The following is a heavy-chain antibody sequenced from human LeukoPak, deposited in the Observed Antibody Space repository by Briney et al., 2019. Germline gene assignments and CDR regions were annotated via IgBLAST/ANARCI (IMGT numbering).Heavy chain of an antibody. CDR1: GGSFSAYY. D-gene: IGHD3-22*01. J-gene: IGHJ5*02. CDR3: ARTTYYYDSSGYYYVRTGQNWFDP. CDR2: IYYSGST. Sequence: PSETLSLTCAVYGGSFSAYYWGWIRQPPGKGLEWIGSIYYSGSTYYNPSLKSRVTISVDTSKNQFSLKLSSVTAADTAVYYCARTTYYYDSSGYYYVRTGQNWFDPWGQGTLVTVSS. V-gene: IGHV4-39*01.